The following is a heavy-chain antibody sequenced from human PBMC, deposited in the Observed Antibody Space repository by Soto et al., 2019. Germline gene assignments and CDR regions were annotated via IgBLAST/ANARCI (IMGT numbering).Heavy chain of an antibody. CDR3: ARDRIAAAGNYYYYYGMDV. CDR1: GYTFTDYY. D-gene: IGHD6-13*01. J-gene: IGHJ6*02. V-gene: IGHV1-2*04. CDR2: INPNSGGT. Sequence: ASVKVSCKASGYTFTDYYMHWVQQAAGQGLEWMGWINPNSGGTNYAQKFQGWVTMTRDTSISTAYMELSRLRSDDTAVYYCARDRIAAAGNYYYYYGMDVWGQGTTVTVSS.